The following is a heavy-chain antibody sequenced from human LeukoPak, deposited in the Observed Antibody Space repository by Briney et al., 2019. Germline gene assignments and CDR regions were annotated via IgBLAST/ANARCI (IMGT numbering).Heavy chain of an antibody. CDR2: ISSSSSYI. CDR3: ARGNSGSYLFDY. Sequence: PGGSLRLSCAASGFTVSSNYMSWVRQAPGKGLEWVSSISSSSSYIYYADSLKGRFTISRDNAKNSLYLQMNGLRAEDTAVYYCARGNSGSYLFDYWGQGTLVTVSS. V-gene: IGHV3-21*01. D-gene: IGHD1-26*01. CDR1: GFTVSSNY. J-gene: IGHJ4*02.